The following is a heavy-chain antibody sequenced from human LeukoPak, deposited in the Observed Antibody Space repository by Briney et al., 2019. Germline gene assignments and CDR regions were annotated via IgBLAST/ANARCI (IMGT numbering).Heavy chain of an antibody. Sequence: SETLSLTCTVSGGSVSSGSYYWSWIRQPPGKGLEWIGYIYYSGSTNYNPSLKIRLTMSVDTSKNQFSLKLSSVTAADTAVYYCAGSPIRGNIYGDLHYWGQGTLVTVSS. CDR3: AGSPIRGNIYGDLHY. CDR2: IYYSGST. J-gene: IGHJ4*02. V-gene: IGHV4-61*01. CDR1: GGSVSSGSYY. D-gene: IGHD5-18*01.